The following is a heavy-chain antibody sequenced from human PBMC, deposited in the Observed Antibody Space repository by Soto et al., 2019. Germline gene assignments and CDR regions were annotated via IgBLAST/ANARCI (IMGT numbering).Heavy chain of an antibody. CDR2: IYYSGST. CDR1: GGSISSYY. Sequence: ETLSLTCTVSGGSISSYYWSWIRQPPGKGLEWIGYIYYSGSTNYNPSLKSRVTISVDTSKNQFSLKLSSVTAADTAVYYCASSQVGAILRLGYWGQGTLVTVSS. V-gene: IGHV4-59*01. D-gene: IGHD1-26*01. J-gene: IGHJ4*02. CDR3: ASSQVGAILRLGY.